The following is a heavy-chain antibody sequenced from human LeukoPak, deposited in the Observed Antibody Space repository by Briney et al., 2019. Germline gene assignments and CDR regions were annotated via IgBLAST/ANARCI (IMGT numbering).Heavy chain of an antibody. CDR3: VSREPSQWYFDL. V-gene: IGHV4-39*01. CDR1: GGSISSGAYY. J-gene: IGHJ2*01. CDR2: IYYIGNT. Sequence: PSETLSLTCTVSGGSISSGAYYWGWIRQSPGKGLEWIGTIYYIGNTYYNPSLQSRVTISVDTSKNQFSLKLTSVTAADTAVYYCVSREPSQWYFDLWGRGTLVTVSS.